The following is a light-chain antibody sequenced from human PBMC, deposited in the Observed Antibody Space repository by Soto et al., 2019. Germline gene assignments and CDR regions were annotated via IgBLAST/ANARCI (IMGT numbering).Light chain of an antibody. V-gene: IGLV2-8*01. CDR3: SSYGGSNNLNWL. CDR1: SSDVGGYNF. CDR2: EVS. Sequence: QSVLTQPPSASGSPGQSVTISCTGTSSDVGGYNFVSWYQQQPGKAPKLLIYEVSKRPSGVPDRFSGSKSGYTASLTVSGLQAEDEADYYCSSYGGSNNLNWLFGGGTQLTV. J-gene: IGLJ3*02.